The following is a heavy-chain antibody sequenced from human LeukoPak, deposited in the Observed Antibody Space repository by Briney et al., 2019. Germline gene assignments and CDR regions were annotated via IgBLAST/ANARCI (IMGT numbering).Heavy chain of an antibody. CDR3: AKTRPLDSSSWSHGDY. CDR2: ISGSGDST. J-gene: IGHJ4*02. Sequence: DPGGSLRLSCAASGFTFSSYAMSWVRQAPGKGLEWDSAISGSGDSTYYGDSVKGRFTISRDNSKNTLYLQMNSLRAEDTAVYYCAKTRPLDSSSWSHGDYWGQGTLVTVSS. D-gene: IGHD6-13*01. V-gene: IGHV3-23*01. CDR1: GFTFSSYA.